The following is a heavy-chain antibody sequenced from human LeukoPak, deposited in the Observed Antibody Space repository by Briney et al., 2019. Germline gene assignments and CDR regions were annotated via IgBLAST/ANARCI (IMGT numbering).Heavy chain of an antibody. CDR1: GFTFSSYG. CDR3: ARVVVPAAILDYMDV. V-gene: IGHV3-30*02. D-gene: IGHD2-2*02. Sequence: GGSLRLSCAASGFTFSSYGMHWVRQAPGKGLEWVAFIRYDGGNKYYADSVKGRFTISRDNSKNTLDLQMNSLRAEDTPVYYCARVVVPAAILDYMDVWGKGTTATVSS. CDR2: IRYDGGNK. J-gene: IGHJ6*03.